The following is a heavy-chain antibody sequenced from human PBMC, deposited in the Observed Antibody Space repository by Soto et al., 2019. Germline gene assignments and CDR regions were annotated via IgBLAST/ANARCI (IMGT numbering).Heavy chain of an antibody. D-gene: IGHD6-6*01. Sequence: QVQLVQSGAEVKKPGSSVKVSCRATRGTFSSYAFYWVRQAPGQGLEWMGGILPLFGTPNYAQQFQGRIXXXXXXXXXXXXXXXXXXXSEDTAVYYCATTPNSSSFLDYWGQGTLVSVSS. CDR2: ILPLFGTP. V-gene: IGHV1-69*01. J-gene: IGHJ4*02. CDR1: RGTFSSYA. CDR3: ATTPNSSSFLDY.